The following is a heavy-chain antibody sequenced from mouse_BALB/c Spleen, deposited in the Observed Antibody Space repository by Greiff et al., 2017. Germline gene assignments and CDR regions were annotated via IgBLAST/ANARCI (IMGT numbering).Heavy chain of an antibody. J-gene: IGHJ2*01. CDR1: GYTFTDYW. D-gene: IGHD2-14*01. V-gene: IGHV1-69*01. CDR2: IDTSDSYT. Sequence: QVQLQQPGAELVMPGASVKMSCKASGYTFTDYWMHWVKQRPGQGLEWIGAIDTSDSYTSYNQKFKGKATLTVDESSSTAYMQLSSLTSEDSAVYYCARNRYYFDYWGQGTTLTVSS. CDR3: ARNRYYFDY.